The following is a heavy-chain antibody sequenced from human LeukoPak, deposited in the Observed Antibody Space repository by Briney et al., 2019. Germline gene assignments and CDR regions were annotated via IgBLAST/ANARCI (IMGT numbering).Heavy chain of an antibody. D-gene: IGHD4-17*01. CDR3: ARDPGKDYGDYYFDY. J-gene: IGHJ4*02. Sequence: SVKVSCQASGGTFSSYAISWVRQAPGQGLEWMGGIIPIFGTANYAQKFQGRVTITAYKSTSTAYMELSSLRSEDTAVYYCARDPGKDYGDYYFDYWGQGTLVTVSS. CDR2: IIPIFGTA. CDR1: GGTFSSYA. V-gene: IGHV1-69*06.